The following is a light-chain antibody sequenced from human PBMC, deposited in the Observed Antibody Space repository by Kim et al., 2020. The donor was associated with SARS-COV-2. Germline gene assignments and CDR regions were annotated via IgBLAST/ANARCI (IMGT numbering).Light chain of an antibody. J-gene: IGKJ4*01. CDR3: QKYNNVPLT. CDR1: EGTGDY. CDR2: AAS. V-gene: IGKV1-27*01. Sequence: ASVGDTITITCRAGEGTGDYVAWCKQTPGKLPNLLISAASTLREGVTSRFRGTRSGTHYTLTINSLQPDDVATYYCQKYNNVPLTFGGGTKVDIK.